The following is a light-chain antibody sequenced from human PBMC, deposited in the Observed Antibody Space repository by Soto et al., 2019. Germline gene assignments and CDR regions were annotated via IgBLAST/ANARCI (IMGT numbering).Light chain of an antibody. CDR2: EVS. V-gene: IGLV2-18*02. J-gene: IGLJ1*01. Sequence: QSALAQPPSVSGSPGQSVTISCTGTSTDFVGYNRVSWYQQPPGTAPKLMIYEVSKRPSGVPDRFSGSKSGNTASLTISGLQAEDEADYYCSSYTTSTTIVFGSGTKVTV. CDR1: STDFVGYNR. CDR3: SSYTTSTTIV.